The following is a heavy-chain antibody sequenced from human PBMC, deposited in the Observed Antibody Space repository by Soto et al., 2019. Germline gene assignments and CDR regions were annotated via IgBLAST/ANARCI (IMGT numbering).Heavy chain of an antibody. CDR3: ARAIAARDY. D-gene: IGHD6-6*01. CDR2: INQDGTEI. V-gene: IGHV3-7*04. J-gene: IGHJ4*02. CDR1: GFTFSNYW. Sequence: GGSLRLSCAASGFTFSNYWMTWVRQAPGKRLEWVANINQDGTEIYYVDSVKGRFTISRDNAKNSLFLQMNSLRAEDTAVYCCARAIAARDYWGQGTLVTVSS.